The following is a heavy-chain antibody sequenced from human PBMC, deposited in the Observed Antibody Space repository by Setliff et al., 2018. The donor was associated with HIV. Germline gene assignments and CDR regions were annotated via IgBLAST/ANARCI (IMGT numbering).Heavy chain of an antibody. CDR3: AREGGSSLDYYYYYMDV. Sequence: PSETLSLTCAVYGGSFSDHYWTWIRQPPGKGLEWIGEINQSGISNLNPSLKSRVSMSVDTSKKQFSLRMSSVTAADTAVYYCAREGGSSLDYYYYYMDVWGKGTTVTVSS. J-gene: IGHJ6*03. CDR1: GGSFSDHY. V-gene: IGHV4-34*01. D-gene: IGHD1-26*01. CDR2: INQSGIS.